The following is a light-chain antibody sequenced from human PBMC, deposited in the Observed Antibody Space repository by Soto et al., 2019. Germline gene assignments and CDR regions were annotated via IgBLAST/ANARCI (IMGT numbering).Light chain of an antibody. CDR1: SSDIGGYNH. Sequence: QPVLTQPTSVSGSPGQSITISCTGVSSDIGGYNHVSWYQQHPGNVPRLIIYDVDNRPLGISNRFSGSQSGNTASLSISGLQAEDEADYYCCAYTARTTLSWVFGGGTKVTVL. CDR3: CAYTARTTLSWV. V-gene: IGLV2-14*03. J-gene: IGLJ3*02. CDR2: DVD.